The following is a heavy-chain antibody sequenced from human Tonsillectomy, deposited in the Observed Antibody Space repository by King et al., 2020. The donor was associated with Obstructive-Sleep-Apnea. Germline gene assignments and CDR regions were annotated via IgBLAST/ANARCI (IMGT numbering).Heavy chain of an antibody. CDR2: ISHDGNNK. Sequence: VQLVESGGRVVQPGRSLRLSCAVSGFTFSSYVMHWVRQAPGKGLEWVTLISHDGNNKYYADSVKGRFTISRDNSKNTLYLQMSSLRPEDTAMYYCAPTPRAVGWTGGFDPWGQGTLVTVSS. CDR3: APTPRAVGWTGGFDP. J-gene: IGHJ5*02. D-gene: IGHD2-15*01. V-gene: IGHV3-30-3*01. CDR1: GFTFSSYV.